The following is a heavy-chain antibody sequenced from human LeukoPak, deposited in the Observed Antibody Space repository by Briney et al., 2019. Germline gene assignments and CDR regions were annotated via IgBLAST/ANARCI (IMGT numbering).Heavy chain of an antibody. J-gene: IGHJ3*02. D-gene: IGHD2-15*01. Sequence: GASVNVSCKASGYTFTSYAINWVRQAPGQGLEYMGWIRTSTGSPTYAQGFTGRFVFPLDTSVNTAYLQISSLKAEDTAVYYCARDLDSAAFDIWGQGTMVTVSS. CDR3: ARDLDSAAFDI. CDR1: GYTFTSYA. V-gene: IGHV7-4-1*02. CDR2: IRTSTGSP.